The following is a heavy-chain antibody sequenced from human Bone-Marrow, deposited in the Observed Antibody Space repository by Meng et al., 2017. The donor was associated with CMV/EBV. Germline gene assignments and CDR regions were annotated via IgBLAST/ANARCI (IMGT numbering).Heavy chain of an antibody. CDR1: GFTFSSYA. J-gene: IGHJ3*02. D-gene: IGHD2-2*01. CDR2: ISGSGGST. V-gene: IGHV3-23*01. Sequence: GGSLRLSCAASGFTFSSYAMSWVRQAPGKGLEWVSAISGSGGSTYYADSVKGRFTISRDNSKNTLYLQMNSLRAEDTAMYYCARSCSSTSCYSPFHIWGQGTMVTVSS. CDR3: ARSCSSTSCYSPFHI.